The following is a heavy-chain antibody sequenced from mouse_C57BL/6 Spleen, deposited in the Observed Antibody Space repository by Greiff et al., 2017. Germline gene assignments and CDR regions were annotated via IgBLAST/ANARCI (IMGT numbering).Heavy chain of an antibody. D-gene: IGHD2-4*01. V-gene: IGHV1-55*01. CDR1: GYTFTSYW. CDR2: IYPGSGST. Sequence: VQLQQPGAELVKPGASVKMSCKASGYTFTSYWITWVKQRPGQGLEWIGDIYPGSGSTNYNEKFKSKATLTVDTSSSTAYMQLSSLTSEDSAVYYGARRYDYDVGVYFDYWGQGTTLTVSS. J-gene: IGHJ2*01. CDR3: ARRYDYDVGVYFDY.